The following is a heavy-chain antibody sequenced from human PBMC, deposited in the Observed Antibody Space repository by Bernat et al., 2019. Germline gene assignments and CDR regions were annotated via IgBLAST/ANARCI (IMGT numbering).Heavy chain of an antibody. CDR3: AKDPYYYDSSGYFDY. CDR2: ISYDGSNK. V-gene: IGHV3-30*18. Sequence: QVQLVESGGGVVQPGRSLRLSCAASGFTFSSYGMHWVRQAPGKGLDWVAVISYDGSNKYYADSVKGRFTISRDNSKNTLYLQMNSLRAEDTAVYYCAKDPYYYDSSGYFDYWGQGTLVTVSS. J-gene: IGHJ4*02. D-gene: IGHD3-22*01. CDR1: GFTFSSYG.